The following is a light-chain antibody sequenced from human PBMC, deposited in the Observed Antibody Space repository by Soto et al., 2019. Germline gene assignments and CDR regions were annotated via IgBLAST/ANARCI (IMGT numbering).Light chain of an antibody. Sequence: EVVLTQSPTTLSLSPGDRATLSCRASQSVSSYLAWYQQKPGQAPRLLIYDASKSATGIPARVSGSLSGTDFAITICSLETEDVAVYYCQPRSIWVTFGGGTKVEIK. CDR2: DAS. CDR1: QSVSSY. CDR3: QPRSIWVT. J-gene: IGKJ4*01. V-gene: IGKV3-11*01.